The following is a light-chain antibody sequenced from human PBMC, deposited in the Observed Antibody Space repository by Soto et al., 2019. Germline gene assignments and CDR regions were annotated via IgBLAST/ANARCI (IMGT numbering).Light chain of an antibody. CDR1: QNISSF. J-gene: IGKJ1*01. CDR2: TTS. Sequence: DIQMAQSPPSLSASVGDRVTISCRASQNISSFLHWYQQESGKAPKLLIYTTSSLQSGVPSRFSGSGSGTDFTLTITSLQPEDFATYYCQQTYSTPRTFGQGTKVDIK. CDR3: QQTYSTPRT. V-gene: IGKV1-39*01.